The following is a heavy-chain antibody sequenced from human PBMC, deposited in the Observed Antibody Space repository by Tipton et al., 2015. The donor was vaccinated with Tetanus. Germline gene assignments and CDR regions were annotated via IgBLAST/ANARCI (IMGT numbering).Heavy chain of an antibody. V-gene: IGHV5-51*01. CDR3: ARRLGPYTGDQIWHFDL. D-gene: IGHD7-27*01. CDR1: GYNFNLYW. CDR2: IYPGDSDT. J-gene: IGHJ2*01. Sequence: VQLVQSGAEVKKPGESLKISCQGSGYNFNLYWIAWVRQMPGKGLEWMGIIYPGDSDTTYSPSFQGQVTISADRSISTAYLQWSSPKASDTAVFFCARRLGPYTGDQIWHFDLWGRGTLVTVSS.